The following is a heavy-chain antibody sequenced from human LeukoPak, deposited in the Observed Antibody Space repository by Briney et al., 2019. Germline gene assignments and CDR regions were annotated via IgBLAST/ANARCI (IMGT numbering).Heavy chain of an antibody. CDR1: GGSISSYY. D-gene: IGHD2-21*01. CDR2: IYTSGST. CDR3: ARDNAYLADDYYYYMDV. J-gene: IGHJ6*03. V-gene: IGHV4-4*07. Sequence: SGTLSLTCTVSGGSISSYYWSWIRQPAGKGLELIGRIYTSGSTNYNPSLKSRVTMSVDTSKNQFSLKLSSVTAADTAVYYCARDNAYLADDYYYYMDVWGKGTTVTVSS.